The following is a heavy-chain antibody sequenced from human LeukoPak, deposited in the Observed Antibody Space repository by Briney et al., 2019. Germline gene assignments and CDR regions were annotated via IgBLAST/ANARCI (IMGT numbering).Heavy chain of an antibody. CDR2: IYYTGST. CDR3: ARHFRTTSWFDY. J-gene: IGHJ4*02. CDR1: GGSITSSSYD. D-gene: IGHD2-2*01. Sequence: SETLPLTCTVSGGSITSSSYDWGWIRQPPGKGLEWIGNIYYTGSTFYNPSLKSRVTISLDTSKNHFSLRLTSVTAADTAVYYCARHFRTTSWFDYWGQGTLVTVSS. V-gene: IGHV4-39*02.